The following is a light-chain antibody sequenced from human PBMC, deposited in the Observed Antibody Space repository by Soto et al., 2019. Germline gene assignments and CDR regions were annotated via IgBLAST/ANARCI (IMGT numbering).Light chain of an antibody. Sequence: QSALTQPASVSGSPGQSITISCTGTSSDVGSYNLVSWYQQHPGKAPKLMIYEGSKRPSGVSNRFSGSKSGNTASLTISGLQAEDEAEYYCCSYAGSSPYVVFGGGTKLTV. CDR2: EGS. CDR3: CSYAGSSPYVV. V-gene: IGLV2-23*01. J-gene: IGLJ2*01. CDR1: SSDVGSYNL.